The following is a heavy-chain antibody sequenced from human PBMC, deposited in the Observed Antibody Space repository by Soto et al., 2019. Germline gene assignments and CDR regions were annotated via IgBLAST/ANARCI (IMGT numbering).Heavy chain of an antibody. CDR3: ARVGAGGNAVFDI. D-gene: IGHD6-13*01. Sequence: GGSLRLSCAASGFTFSSYWMSWVRQAPGKGLEWVANIKQDGSEKYYVDSVKGRFTISRDNAKNSLYLQMNSLRAEDTAVYYCARVGAGGNAVFDIWGQGTMVTVSS. CDR1: GFTFSSYW. CDR2: IKQDGSEK. V-gene: IGHV3-7*03. J-gene: IGHJ3*02.